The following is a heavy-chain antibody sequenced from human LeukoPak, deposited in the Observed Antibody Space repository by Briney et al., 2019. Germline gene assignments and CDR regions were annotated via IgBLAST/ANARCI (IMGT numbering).Heavy chain of an antibody. CDR3: ARDNYDGGGPDALDI. CDR2: ISSSGKTI. CDR1: GFTFTNYE. D-gene: IGHD3-22*01. J-gene: IGHJ3*02. Sequence: GGSLRLSCAASGFTFTNYEMNWVRQAPGKGLEWVSYISSSGKTIYYADSVKGRFTISRDNAKNSLYLQMNSLRGEDTAVYYCARDNYDGGGPDALDIWGHGTLVTVSS. V-gene: IGHV3-48*03.